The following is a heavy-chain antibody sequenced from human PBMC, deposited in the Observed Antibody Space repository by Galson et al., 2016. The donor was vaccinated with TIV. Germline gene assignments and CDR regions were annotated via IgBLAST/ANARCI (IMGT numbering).Heavy chain of an antibody. Sequence: SETLSLTCTVSGGSIITKSYYWAWIRQPPGKGLEWIGMVYDDGNAYYNPSLKSRVTISVDTSKNQFSLKLTSVTAADTAAYYCARERTPPGPDNDTWFDPWGHGILVAVSS. J-gene: IGHJ5*02. D-gene: IGHD3-22*01. CDR3: ARERTPPGPDNDTWFDP. CDR1: GGSIITKSYY. V-gene: IGHV4-39*07. CDR2: VYDDGNA.